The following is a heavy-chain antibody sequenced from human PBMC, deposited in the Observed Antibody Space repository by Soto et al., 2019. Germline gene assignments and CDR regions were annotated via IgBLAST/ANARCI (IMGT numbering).Heavy chain of an antibody. J-gene: IGHJ5*02. V-gene: IGHV1-18*01. CDR1: GYTFTSYG. D-gene: IGHD6-19*01. CDR3: ARDRWAEVAGGLWFDP. CDR2: ISAYNGNK. Sequence: ASVKVSCKASGYTFTSYGISWVRQAPGQGLEWKGWISAYNGNKNYALKLQGRVTMTTDTSTSTAYMELRSLRSDDTAVYYCARDRWAEVAGGLWFDPWGQGTLVTVSS.